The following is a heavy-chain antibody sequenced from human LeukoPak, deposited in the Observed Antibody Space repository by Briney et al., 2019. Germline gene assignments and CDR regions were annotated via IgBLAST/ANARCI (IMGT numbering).Heavy chain of an antibody. Sequence: GGSLRLSCAASGFTFSSYGMHWVRQAPGKGLEWVAVIWYDGSNKYYADSVTGRFTISRDNSDNTVYLQMNSLRLDDTAMYYCARDAIWFGEPWGQGTLVTVSS. CDR1: GFTFSSYG. CDR3: ARDAIWFGEP. J-gene: IGHJ5*02. D-gene: IGHD3-10*01. CDR2: IWYDGSNK. V-gene: IGHV3-33*08.